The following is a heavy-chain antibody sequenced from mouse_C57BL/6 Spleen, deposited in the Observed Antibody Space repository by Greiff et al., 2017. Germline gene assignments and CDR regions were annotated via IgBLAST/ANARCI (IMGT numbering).Heavy chain of an antibody. CDR3: ARDLNYYGSSFDY. D-gene: IGHD1-1*01. Sequence: ESGPGLVKPSQSLSLTCSVTGYSITSGYYWNWIRQFPGNKLEWMGYISYDGSNNYNPSLKNRISITRDTSKNQFFLKLNSVTTEDTATYYCARDLNYYGSSFDYWGQGTTLTVSS. V-gene: IGHV3-6*01. CDR1: GYSITSGYY. J-gene: IGHJ2*01. CDR2: ISYDGSN.